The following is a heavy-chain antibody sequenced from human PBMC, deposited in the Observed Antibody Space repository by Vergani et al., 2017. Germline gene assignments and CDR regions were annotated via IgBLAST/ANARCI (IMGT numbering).Heavy chain of an antibody. Sequence: QVQLVQSGAEVKKPGSSVKVSCKASGGTFSSYAISWVRQAPGQGLEWMGRIIPIFGTANYAQKFQGRVTITADKSTSTAYMELSSLRSEDTAVYYCARENEYSSASKYPDAYYYYMDVWGKGTTVTVSS. V-gene: IGHV1-69*14. CDR1: GGTFSSYA. CDR3: ARENEYSSASKYPDAYYYYMDV. J-gene: IGHJ6*03. D-gene: IGHD6-6*01. CDR2: IIPIFGTA.